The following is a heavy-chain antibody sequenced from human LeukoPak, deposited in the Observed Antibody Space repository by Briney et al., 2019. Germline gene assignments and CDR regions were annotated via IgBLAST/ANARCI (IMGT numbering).Heavy chain of an antibody. J-gene: IGHJ6*03. CDR1: GGSISSYY. CDR3: ARSGYSSGWDQNYCYMDV. CDR2: LYYSGST. D-gene: IGHD6-25*01. Sequence: SETLSLTCTVSGGSISSYYWSWIRQPPGKGLEWIGYLYYSGSTNYNPSLKSRVTISVDTSKNQFSLKLSSVTAADTAVYYCARSGYSSGWDQNYCYMDVWGKGTTVTVSS. V-gene: IGHV4-59*08.